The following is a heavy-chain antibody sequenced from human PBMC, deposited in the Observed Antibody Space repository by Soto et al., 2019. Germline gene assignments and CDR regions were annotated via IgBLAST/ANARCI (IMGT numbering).Heavy chain of an antibody. CDR3: ARDPNDSSAYYPHYYYGMDV. V-gene: IGHV1-3*01. CDR2: INAGNGNT. J-gene: IGHJ6*02. CDR1: GYTFTSYG. Sequence: QIQLMQSGAEVKKPGASVKVSCKASGYTFTSYGIHWVRQAPGQRLEWTGWINAGNGNTKYSEKFQGRVTITRDTSARTAYLELSSLRSEDTAVYYCARDPNDSSAYYPHYYYGMDVWGQGTTVTVSS. D-gene: IGHD3-22*01.